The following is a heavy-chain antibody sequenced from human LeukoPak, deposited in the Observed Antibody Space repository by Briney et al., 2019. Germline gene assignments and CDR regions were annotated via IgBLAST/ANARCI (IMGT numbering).Heavy chain of an antibody. V-gene: IGHV4-34*01. D-gene: IGHD3-3*01. Sequence: SETLSLTCAVYGGSFSGYYWSWIRQPPGKGLEWIGEINHSGSTNYNPSLKSRVTISVDTSKNQSSLKLSSVTAADTAVYYCARHSTFFGVVIIKGRVRGPFDYWGQGTLVTVSS. CDR3: ARHSTFFGVVIIKGRVRGPFDY. J-gene: IGHJ4*02. CDR1: GGSFSGYY. CDR2: INHSGST.